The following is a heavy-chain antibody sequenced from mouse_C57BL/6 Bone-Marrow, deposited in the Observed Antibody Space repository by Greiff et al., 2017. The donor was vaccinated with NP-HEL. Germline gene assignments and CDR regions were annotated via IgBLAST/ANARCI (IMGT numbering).Heavy chain of an antibody. D-gene: IGHD1-1*01. V-gene: IGHV1-82*01. J-gene: IGHJ2*01. CDR1: GYAFSSSW. Sequence: VQLQQSGPELVKPGASVKISCKASGYAFSSSWMNWVKQRPGKGLEWIGRIYPGDGDTNYNGKFKGKATLTADKSSSTAYMQLSSLTSEDSAVYFCASPSYYYGSSPYYFDYWGQGTTLTVSS. CDR3: ASPSYYYGSSPYYFDY. CDR2: IYPGDGDT.